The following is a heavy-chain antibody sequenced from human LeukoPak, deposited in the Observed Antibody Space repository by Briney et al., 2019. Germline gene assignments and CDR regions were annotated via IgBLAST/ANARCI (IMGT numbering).Heavy chain of an antibody. J-gene: IGHJ5*02. CDR2: VAYSGNS. D-gene: IGHD3-10*02. Sequence: SETLSLTCTVSGDSINDYYWSWHRQTPGEGLEWIGFVAYSGNSNYNPSLESRVTISIDTSKNQFPLKLKSVTAADTAIYYCARVVRGAVTFNRFDPWGQGTLVTVSS. V-gene: IGHV4-59*01. CDR3: ARVVRGAVTFNRFDP. CDR1: GDSINDYY.